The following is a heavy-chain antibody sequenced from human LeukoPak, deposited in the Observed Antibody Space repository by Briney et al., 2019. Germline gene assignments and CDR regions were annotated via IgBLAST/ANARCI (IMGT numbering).Heavy chain of an antibody. CDR2: IVGSSR. D-gene: IGHD6-13*01. J-gene: IGHJ4*02. CDR1: GFTFSDYQ. Sequence: GGSLRLSCAASGFTFSDYQMSWVRQAPGKGLELVSAIVGSSRNYEDAVKGGLIISRNNSKKKLYLQMNSLTAEYTAVYYCTKNVPGSSWFNWGQGTLVTVSS. CDR3: TKNVPGSSWFN. V-gene: IGHV3-23*01.